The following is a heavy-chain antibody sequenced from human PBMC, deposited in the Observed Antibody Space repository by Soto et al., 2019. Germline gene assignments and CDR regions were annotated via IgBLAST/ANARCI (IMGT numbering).Heavy chain of an antibody. V-gene: IGHV4-59*01. D-gene: IGHD3-22*01. J-gene: IGHJ4*02. CDR2: IYYSGST. Sequence: SETLSLTCTVSGGSISSYYWSWIRQPPGKGLEWIGYIYYSGSTNYNPSLKSRVTISVDTSKNQFSLKLSSVTAADTAVYYCARDRHYYDSSGLLDYWGQGTLVTV. CDR3: ARDRHYYDSSGLLDY. CDR1: GGSISSYY.